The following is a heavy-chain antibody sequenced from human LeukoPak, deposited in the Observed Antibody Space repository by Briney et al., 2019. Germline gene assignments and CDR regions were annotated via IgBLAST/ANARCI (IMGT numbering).Heavy chain of an antibody. J-gene: IGHJ4*02. CDR1: GASITDYY. CDR2: IYYSGSP. CDR3: AYGGDAYKTGY. V-gene: IGHV4-59*01. D-gene: IGHD5-24*01. Sequence: MSSETLSLTCTVSGASITDYYWGWIRQPPAKGLEWIGYIYYSGSPNYNPSLKSRVTLSLDTSQNQFSLKLTSVTAADTAVYYCAYGGDAYKTGYWGQGTLVTVSS.